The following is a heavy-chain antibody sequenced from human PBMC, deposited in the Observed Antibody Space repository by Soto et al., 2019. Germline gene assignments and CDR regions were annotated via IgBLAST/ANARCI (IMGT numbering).Heavy chain of an antibody. D-gene: IGHD1-26*01. V-gene: IGHV4-4*02. CDR3: AKRVGATLVDY. CDR2: IFHSGST. Sequence: QVQLQESGPGLVKPSGTLSLTCTVSGASISSTSSYDWWSWVRQPPGKGLEWIGEIFHSGSTNYTPSLTSRVTMSVDKAKNQCSLRLSSVTAADTAVYYCAKRVGATLVDYWGQGSLVTVSS. J-gene: IGHJ4*02. CDR1: GASISSTSSYDW.